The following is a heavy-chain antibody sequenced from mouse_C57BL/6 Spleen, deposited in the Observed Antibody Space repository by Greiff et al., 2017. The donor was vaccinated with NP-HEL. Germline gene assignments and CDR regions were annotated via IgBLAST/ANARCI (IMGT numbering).Heavy chain of an antibody. Sequence: QVQLQQSGPGLVQPSQSLSITCTVSGFSLTSYGVHWVRQSPGKGLEWLGVIWSGGSTDYNAAFISRLSISKDNSKSQVFFKMNSLQADDTAIYYCARNSGPSTVVAPNWYFDVWGTGTTVTVSS. CDR2: IWSGGST. CDR1: GFSLTSYG. D-gene: IGHD1-1*01. J-gene: IGHJ1*03. V-gene: IGHV2-2*01. CDR3: ARNSGPSTVVAPNWYFDV.